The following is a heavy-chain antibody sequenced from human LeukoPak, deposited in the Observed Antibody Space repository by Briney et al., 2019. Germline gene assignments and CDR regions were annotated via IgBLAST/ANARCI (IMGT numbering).Heavy chain of an antibody. J-gene: IGHJ4*02. V-gene: IGHV4-59*01. CDR1: GGSISSYY. CDR3: ASADYDDYYIDF. D-gene: IGHD4-17*01. CDR2: IYYSGMT. Sequence: PSETLSLTCTVYGGSISSYYWSWIRQPPGKGLDWIGYIYYSGMTNYNPSLKSRVTISLDTSKNQFSLKLSSVTAADTAVYYCASADYDDYYIDFWGQGTLVTVSS.